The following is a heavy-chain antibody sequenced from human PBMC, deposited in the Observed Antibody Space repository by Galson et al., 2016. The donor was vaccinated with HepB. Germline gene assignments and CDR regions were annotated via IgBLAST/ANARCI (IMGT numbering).Heavy chain of an antibody. J-gene: IGHJ4*02. Sequence: SVKVSCKASGYPFISYYIHWVRQAPGQGLEWMGIINPRGGATIYAQKFRGSVTMTRATSTSTVYMNLSSLRSEDTAVYYCARLATVTTPAFDYWGQGTLVTVSS. V-gene: IGHV1-46*01. CDR3: ARLATVTTPAFDY. CDR2: INPRGGAT. CDR1: GYPFISYY. D-gene: IGHD4-11*01.